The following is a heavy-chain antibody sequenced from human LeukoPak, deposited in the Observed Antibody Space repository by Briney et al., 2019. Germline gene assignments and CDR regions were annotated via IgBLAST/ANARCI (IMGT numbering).Heavy chain of an antibody. J-gene: IGHJ4*02. D-gene: IGHD6-19*01. CDR2: IIPIFGTA. CDR1: GGTFSSYA. V-gene: IGHV1-69*13. Sequence: ASVKVSCKASGGTFSSYAISWVRQAPGQGLEWMGGIIPIFGTANYAQKFQGRATITADESTSTAYMELSSLRSEDTAVYYCAIDSSGWLSFDYWGQGTLVTVSS. CDR3: AIDSSGWLSFDY.